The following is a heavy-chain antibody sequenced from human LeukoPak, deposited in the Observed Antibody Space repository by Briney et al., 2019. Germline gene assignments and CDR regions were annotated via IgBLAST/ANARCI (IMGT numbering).Heavy chain of an antibody. J-gene: IGHJ4*02. CDR1: GFTFSTYW. V-gene: IGHV3-74*01. D-gene: IGHD5-18*01. CDR3: TRAYGPGTAMVTSFDY. CDR2: INSDGRTT. Sequence: GGSLRLSCAASGFTFSTYWMHWVRQAPGKGLVWVSRINSDGRTTRYADSVKGRFTISRDNAKNTLYLQMNSLRAEDTAVYYCTRAYGPGTAMVTSFDYWGQGTLVTFSS.